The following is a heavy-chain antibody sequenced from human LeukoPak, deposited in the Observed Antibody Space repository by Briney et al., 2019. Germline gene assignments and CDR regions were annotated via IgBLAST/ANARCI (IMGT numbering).Heavy chain of an antibody. Sequence: PSETLSLTCGVSGGSITSDTYYWSWIRQPPGKGPEWIGYILHSGSSYYNPSLNSRVTISIDTSKNQFSLKLNSVTAADTAVYYCAKTRNFWSAYFDYWGQGTLVTVSS. J-gene: IGHJ4*02. CDR1: GGSITSDTYY. CDR3: AKTRNFWSAYFDY. CDR2: ILHSGSS. D-gene: IGHD3-3*01. V-gene: IGHV4-30-2*01.